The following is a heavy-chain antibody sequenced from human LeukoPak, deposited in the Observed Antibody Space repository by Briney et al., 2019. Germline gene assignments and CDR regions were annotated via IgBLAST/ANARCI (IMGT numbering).Heavy chain of an antibody. CDR2: IWYDGSNK. D-gene: IGHD3-22*01. CDR1: GFTFSSYG. V-gene: IGHV3-33*01. CDR3: ARDYYDSSGYYHEAYFDY. J-gene: IGHJ4*02. Sequence: GGSLRLSCAASGFTFSSYGMHWVRQAPGKGLEWVAVIWYDGSNKYYADSVKGRFTISRDNSKNTLYLQMNSLRAEDTAVYYCARDYYDSSGYYHEAYFDYWGQGTLVTVSS.